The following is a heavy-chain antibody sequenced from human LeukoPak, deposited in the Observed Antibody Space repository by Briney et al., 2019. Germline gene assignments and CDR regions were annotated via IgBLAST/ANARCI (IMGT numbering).Heavy chain of an antibody. CDR2: IIPILGIA. CDR3: ARPTHDYYDSSGYYYYY. Sequence: SVKVSCKASGGTFSSYSISWVRQAPGQGLEWMGRIIPILGIANYAQKFQGRVTITADKSTSTAYMEPSSLRSEDMAVYYCARPTHDYYDSSGYYYYYWGQGTLVTVSS. CDR1: GGTFSSYS. J-gene: IGHJ4*02. V-gene: IGHV1-69*02. D-gene: IGHD3-22*01.